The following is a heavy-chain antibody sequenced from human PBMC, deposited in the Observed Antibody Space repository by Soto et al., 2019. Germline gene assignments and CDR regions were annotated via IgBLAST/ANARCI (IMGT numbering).Heavy chain of an antibody. V-gene: IGHV4-59*01. CDR2: IHYSGNS. CDR3: AREVELRATYFDY. CDR1: GGSIRSNY. J-gene: IGHJ4*02. D-gene: IGHD1-7*01. Sequence: QVQLQESGPGLVKPSETLSLTCTVSGGSIRSNYWSWMRQPPGKGLEWIGYIHYSGNSNYNPSLKSRVTISVDTSKNHISLKLSSVTAVDTAVYYCAREVELRATYFDYRGQGTLVTVSP.